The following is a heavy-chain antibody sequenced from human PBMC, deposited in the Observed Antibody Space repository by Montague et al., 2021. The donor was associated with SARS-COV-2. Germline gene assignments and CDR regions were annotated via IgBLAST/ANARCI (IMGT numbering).Heavy chain of an antibody. J-gene: IGHJ4*02. V-gene: IGHV4-34*01. CDR1: GGSFSVYY. CDR2: INHSGST. Sequence: SETLSLTCAVYGGSFSVYYWSWIRQSPGTGLEWIGEINHSGSTNYNPSLKSRVTISSDTSKNQFSLKLNSVTAADTAVYFCVVVVLAMRPWSDYWGQGTLVTVSS. D-gene: IGHD2-21*01. CDR3: VVVVLAMRPWSDY.